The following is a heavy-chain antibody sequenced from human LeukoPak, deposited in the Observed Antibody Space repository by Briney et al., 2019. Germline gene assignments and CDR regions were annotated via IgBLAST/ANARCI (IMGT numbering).Heavy chain of an antibody. D-gene: IGHD3-10*01. CDR2: ISYDGSNK. CDR1: GFTFSSYA. Sequence: GGSLRLSCAASGFTFSSYAMHWVRQAPGKGLEWVAVISYDGSNKYYADSVKGRFTISRDNSKNTLYLQMNSLRAEETAVYYCARGWGTYGSGSYYPIKYWGQGTLVTVSS. J-gene: IGHJ4*02. CDR3: ARGWGTYGSGSYYPIKY. V-gene: IGHV3-30*01.